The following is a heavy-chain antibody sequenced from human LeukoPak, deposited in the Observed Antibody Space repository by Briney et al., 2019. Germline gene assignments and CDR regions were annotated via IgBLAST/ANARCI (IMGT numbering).Heavy chain of an antibody. CDR2: IDPGDSDT. Sequence: GESLKISCKGSGYSFTNPWIGWVRQMPGKGLEWVGFIDPGDSDTRYSPSFQGQVTISADESISTACLQWSSLKASDTAMYYCATSPWDYYDSSGYYKFDYWGQGTLVTVSS. D-gene: IGHD3-22*01. CDR1: GYSFTNPW. CDR3: ATSPWDYYDSSGYYKFDY. J-gene: IGHJ4*02. V-gene: IGHV5-51*01.